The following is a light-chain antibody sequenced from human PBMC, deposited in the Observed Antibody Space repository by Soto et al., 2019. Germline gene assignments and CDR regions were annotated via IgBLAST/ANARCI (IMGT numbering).Light chain of an antibody. Sequence: IQLTQSPSSLSASVGDRVTITCRASQGISSYLAWYQQKPGKAPKLLIYAASTLQSRVPSRFSGSGSGTDLTLTLSSLQPEDFATYYCQQLNSYPPRVTFGPGTKGDMK. V-gene: IGKV1-9*01. CDR2: AAS. CDR1: QGISSY. J-gene: IGKJ3*01. CDR3: QQLNSYPPRVT.